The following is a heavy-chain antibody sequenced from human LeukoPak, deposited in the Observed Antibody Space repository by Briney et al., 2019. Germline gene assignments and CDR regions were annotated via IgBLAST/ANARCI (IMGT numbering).Heavy chain of an antibody. CDR1: GFTFSSYS. Sequence: GGSLRLSCAASGFTFSSYSMNWVRQAPGKGLEWLSYISSSSTIYYADSLKGRFTISRDNAKNSLYLQMNSLRDEDTAVYYCARSSLPYYYDSSGYYKPIDYWGQGTLVTVSS. D-gene: IGHD3-22*01. V-gene: IGHV3-48*02. J-gene: IGHJ4*02. CDR2: ISSSSTI. CDR3: ARSSLPYYYDSSGYYKPIDY.